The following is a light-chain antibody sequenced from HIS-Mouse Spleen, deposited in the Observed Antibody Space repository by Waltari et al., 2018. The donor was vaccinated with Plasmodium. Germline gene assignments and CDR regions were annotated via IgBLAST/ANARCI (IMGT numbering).Light chain of an antibody. CDR1: QSVSSN. Sequence: EIVMTQSTATLSVSPGERATLSCRPSQSVSSNLAWYQQKPGQAPRLLIYGASTRATGIPARFSGSGSGTEFTLTISSLQSEDFAVYYCQQYNNWSFTFGPGTKVDIK. J-gene: IGKJ3*01. CDR2: GAS. CDR3: QQYNNWSFT. V-gene: IGKV3-15*01.